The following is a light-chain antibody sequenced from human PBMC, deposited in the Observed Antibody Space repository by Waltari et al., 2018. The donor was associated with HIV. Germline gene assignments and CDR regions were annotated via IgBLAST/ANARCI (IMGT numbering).Light chain of an antibody. CDR1: SLRSSY. J-gene: IGLJ2*01. Sequence: SSELTQDPAVSVALGQTVRITCQGDSLRSSYASWYQQKPRQAPVLVIYGKNNRPSGIPDRFSGSTSGNTASLTITGAQAEDEADYYCNSRDSSGNHEVFGGGTKLTVL. CDR2: GKN. CDR3: NSRDSSGNHEV. V-gene: IGLV3-19*01.